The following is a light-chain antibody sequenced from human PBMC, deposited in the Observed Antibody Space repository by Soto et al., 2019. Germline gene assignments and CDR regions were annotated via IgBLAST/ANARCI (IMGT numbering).Light chain of an antibody. Sequence: EIVLTQSPGTLSLSPGERATLSCRASQSVSSSYLAWYQQKPGQAPRLLIYGASSRATGIPDRVGGSGSGINFTLTISKLEHADFAVYYCQQYGSSPTFGGGTKVEIK. V-gene: IGKV3-20*01. J-gene: IGKJ4*01. CDR1: QSVSSSY. CDR2: GAS. CDR3: QQYGSSPT.